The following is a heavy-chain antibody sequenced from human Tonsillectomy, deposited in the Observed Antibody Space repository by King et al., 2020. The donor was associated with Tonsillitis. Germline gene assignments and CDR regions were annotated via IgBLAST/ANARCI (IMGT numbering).Heavy chain of an antibody. D-gene: IGHD6-13*01. J-gene: IGHJ4*02. CDR2: IDYSGSS. V-gene: IGHV4-59*08. Sequence: VQLQESGPGLVKPSETLSLTCTVSGASISIYYWSWIRQPPGKGLEWIGYIDYSGSSNYNPSLKSRITISVDTSKNQFSLKLSSVTAADQAIYYCARLVVGKNSGYSSGWFTFWGQGTLVTVSS. CDR3: ARLVVGKNSGYSSGWFTF. CDR1: GASISIYY.